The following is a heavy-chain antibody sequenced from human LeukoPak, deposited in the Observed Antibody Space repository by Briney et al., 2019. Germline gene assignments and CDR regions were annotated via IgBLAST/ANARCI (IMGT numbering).Heavy chain of an antibody. V-gene: IGHV4-61*08. Sequence: TSQTLSLTCTVSGGSISSGGYYWSWIRQPPGKGLEWIGYIYYSGSTNYNPSLKSRVTISVDTSKNQFSLKLSSVTAADTAVYYCARWESSSGTLDYWGQGTLVTVSS. CDR1: GGSISSGGYY. CDR3: ARWESSSGTLDY. D-gene: IGHD1-26*01. CDR2: IYYSGST. J-gene: IGHJ4*02.